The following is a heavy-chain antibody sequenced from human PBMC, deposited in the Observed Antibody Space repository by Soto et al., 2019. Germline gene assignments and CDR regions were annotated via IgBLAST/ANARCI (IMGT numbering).Heavy chain of an antibody. Sequence: QVQLVESGGGVVQPGRSLRLSCAASGFTFSSYGMHWVRQAPGKGLEWVAVISYDGSNKYYADSVKGRFTISRDNSKNTLYLQMNSLRAEDTAVYYCANLIAAPASDFDYWGQGTLVTVSS. CDR2: ISYDGSNK. J-gene: IGHJ4*02. CDR1: GFTFSSYG. CDR3: ANLIAAPASDFDY. V-gene: IGHV3-30*18. D-gene: IGHD6-6*01.